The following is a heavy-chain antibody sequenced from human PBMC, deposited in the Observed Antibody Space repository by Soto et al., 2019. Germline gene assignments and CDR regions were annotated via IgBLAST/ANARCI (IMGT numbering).Heavy chain of an antibody. J-gene: IGHJ4*02. Sequence: EVPLLESGGGLVQPGGSLRLSCAASGFTFSSYAMSWVRQAPGKGLEWVSAISGRGGSTYYADSVKGSFTISRDNAKNTLYLHMNSLIAEDTAVYYCAEARYSSGCDHYWGQGNLVTVSS. CDR3: AEARYSSGCDHY. CDR2: ISGRGGST. V-gene: IGHV3-23*01. D-gene: IGHD6-19*01. CDR1: GFTFSSYA.